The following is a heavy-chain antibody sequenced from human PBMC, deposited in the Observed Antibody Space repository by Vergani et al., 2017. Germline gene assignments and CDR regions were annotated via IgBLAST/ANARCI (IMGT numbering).Heavy chain of an antibody. J-gene: IGHJ3*02. D-gene: IGHD6-13*01. CDR3: ARVGYSSSSRGAFDI. CDR2: ISSSSSYT. Sequence: QVQLVESGGGLVKPGGSLRLSCAASGFTFSDYYMSWIRQAPGKGLEWVSYISSSSSYTNYADSVKGRFTISRDNAKNSLYLQMNSLRAEDTAVDYCARVGYSSSSRGAFDIWGQGTMVTVSS. CDR1: GFTFSDYY. V-gene: IGHV3-11*05.